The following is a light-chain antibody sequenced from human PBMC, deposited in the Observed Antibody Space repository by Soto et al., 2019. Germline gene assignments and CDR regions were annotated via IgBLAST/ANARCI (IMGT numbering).Light chain of an antibody. J-gene: IGKJ4*01. CDR1: QSVRSW. CDR3: QQYDNYPLT. CDR2: DAS. Sequence: DIQMTQSPSTLSASVGDRVPITCRASQSVRSWLAWYQQKPGRAPKFLIYDASSLESGVPSRFSGSGSGTEFTLTISNLQPDDFATYYCQQYDNYPLTFGGGTKVEI. V-gene: IGKV1-5*01.